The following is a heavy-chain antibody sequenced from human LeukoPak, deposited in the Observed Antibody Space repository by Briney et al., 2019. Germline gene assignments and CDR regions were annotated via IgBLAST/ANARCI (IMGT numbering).Heavy chain of an antibody. Sequence: SETLSLTCTVSGGSISSYYWSWIRQPAGKGLEWIGRIYTSGSTNYNPSLKSRVTMSVDTSKNQFSLKLSSVTAADTAVYYCARGSSGAVAGRFDPWGQGTLVTVSS. J-gene: IGHJ5*02. CDR1: GGSISSYY. V-gene: IGHV4-4*07. CDR3: ARGSSGAVAGRFDP. D-gene: IGHD6-19*01. CDR2: IYTSGST.